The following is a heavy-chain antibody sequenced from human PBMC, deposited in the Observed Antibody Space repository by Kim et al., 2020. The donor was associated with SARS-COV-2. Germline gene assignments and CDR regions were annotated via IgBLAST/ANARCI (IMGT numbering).Heavy chain of an antibody. CDR2: IWYDASNK. Sequence: GGSLRLSCAASGFTFSSSGMHWVRQAPGKGLEWVAVIWYDASNKYYGDSVRGRFTISRDNSKNTLYLQMNSLRAEDTAVYYCAKDYSGSYSKFDYWGQGTLVTVSS. CDR1: GFTFSSSG. CDR3: AKDYSGSYSKFDY. J-gene: IGHJ4*02. V-gene: IGHV3-33*06. D-gene: IGHD1-26*01.